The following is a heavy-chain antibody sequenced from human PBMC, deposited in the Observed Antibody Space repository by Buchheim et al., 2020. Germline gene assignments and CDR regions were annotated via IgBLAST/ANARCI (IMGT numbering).Heavy chain of an antibody. Sequence: EVQLVESGGGLVQPGGSLRLSCAASGFTFSTYWMHWVRQAPGKGLVWVSRSNSDGGTTSYADYVKGRFTISRDNAKNTLYLEMNSLRAVDTAVYYGSSARGSSSWYDYWGQGTL. CDR1: GFTFSTYW. CDR2: SNSDGGTT. V-gene: IGHV3-74*01. D-gene: IGHD6-13*01. J-gene: IGHJ4*02. CDR3: SSARGSSSWYDY.